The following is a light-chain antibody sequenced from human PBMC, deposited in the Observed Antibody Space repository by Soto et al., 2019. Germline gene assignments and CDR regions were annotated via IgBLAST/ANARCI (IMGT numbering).Light chain of an antibody. J-gene: IGKJ1*01. CDR1: QYINAR. V-gene: IGKV3-11*01. CDR3: HQRQSWPRT. Sequence: EIVLTQSPATLSSFPVDRVALSCRASQYINARLAWYQHRPGQAPRRLIYQTSSRAAGIPARFSASGTGTDFTLTISDVQPEDFAVYYCHQRQSWPRTFGQGTKVDI. CDR2: QTS.